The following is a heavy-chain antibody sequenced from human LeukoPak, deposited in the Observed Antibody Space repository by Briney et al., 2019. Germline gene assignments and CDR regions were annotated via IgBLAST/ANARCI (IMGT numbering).Heavy chain of an antibody. V-gene: IGHV3-66*01. J-gene: IGHJ3*02. D-gene: IGHD3-22*01. CDR1: GITVSGNY. CDR2: MESGGAT. Sequence: GGSLRLSCAASGITVSGNYMSWVRQAPGKGLEWVSVMESGGATYYTDSVKGRFTLSRDTAKNMLYLQMNSLRAEDTAVYYCARDSYESGGWAFDIWGQGTMVTVSS. CDR3: ARDSYESGGWAFDI.